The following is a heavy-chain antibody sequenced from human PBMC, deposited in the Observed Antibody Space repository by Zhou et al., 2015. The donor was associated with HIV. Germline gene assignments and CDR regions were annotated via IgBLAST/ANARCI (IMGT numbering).Heavy chain of an antibody. CDR3: ARDRVDTAMARNGWFDP. V-gene: IGHV1-2*02. CDR2: INPNSGGT. CDR1: GYTFTGYY. D-gene: IGHD5-18*01. Sequence: QVQLVQSGAEVKKPGASVKVSCKASGYTFTGYYMHWVRQAPGQGLEWMGWINPNSGGTNYAQKFQGRVTMTRDTSISTAYMELSRLRSDDTAVYYCARDRVDTAMARNGWFDPWGQGTLVTVSS. J-gene: IGHJ5*02.